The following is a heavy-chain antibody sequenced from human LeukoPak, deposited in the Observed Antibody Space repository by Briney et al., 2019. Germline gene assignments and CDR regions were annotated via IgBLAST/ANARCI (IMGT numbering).Heavy chain of an antibody. Sequence: SETLSLTCTVSGGSISSISYYWGWIRQPPGKGLEWIGSIYHSGSTYYNPSLKSRVTISVDTSKNQFSLKLSFVTAADTAVYYCARTRYYYNSRSYGAPYYFDYWGQGTLVTVSS. V-gene: IGHV4-39*01. CDR1: GGSISSISYY. CDR2: IYHSGST. D-gene: IGHD3-10*01. CDR3: ARTRYYYNSRSYGAPYYFDY. J-gene: IGHJ4*02.